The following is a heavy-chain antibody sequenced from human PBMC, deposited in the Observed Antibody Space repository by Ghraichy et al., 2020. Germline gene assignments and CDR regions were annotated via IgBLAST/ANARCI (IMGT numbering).Heavy chain of an antibody. D-gene: IGHD1-26*01. CDR3: ARAMGMMGPTAYGLDV. J-gene: IGHJ6*02. CDR1: GYTFSTFA. V-gene: IGHV1-18*01. CDR2: ISGNNGKT. Sequence: ASVKVSCKTSGYTFSTFAINWVRQAPGEGLEWMGWISGNNGKTSYAQKLQGRVTLTTDTSTATAYMELRSLRSDDTAVYYCARAMGMMGPTAYGLDVWGQGTAVTVSS.